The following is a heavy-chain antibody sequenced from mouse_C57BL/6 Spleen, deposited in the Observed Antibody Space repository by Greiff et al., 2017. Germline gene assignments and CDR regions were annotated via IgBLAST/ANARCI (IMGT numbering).Heavy chain of an antibody. V-gene: IGHV1-15*01. CDR3: TRGGSSNYGALAY. J-gene: IGHJ2*01. CDR2: IDPETGGT. CDR1: GYTFTDYE. Sequence: LVESGAELVRPGASVTLSCKASGYTFTDYEMHWVKQTPGHGLEWIGAIDPETGGTAYNQKFKGKAILTADKSSSTAYMELRSLTSEDSAVYYCTRGGSSNYGALAYWGPGTTLTVSS. D-gene: IGHD2-5*01.